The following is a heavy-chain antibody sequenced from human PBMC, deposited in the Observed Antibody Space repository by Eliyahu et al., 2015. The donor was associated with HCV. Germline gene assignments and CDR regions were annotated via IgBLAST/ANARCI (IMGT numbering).Heavy chain of an antibody. CDR1: GGSISSYS. Sequence: QVQLQESGPGLVKPSETLSLTCTVSGGSISSYSWSWIRQPPGKGLEWIGYIYYSGYTNYNPPLKSRVTISVDTSKNQFSLKLTSVTAADTAVYYCARSGPRGYRGYDLDYWGQGTLVTVSS. CDR2: IYYSGYT. V-gene: IGHV4-59*12. CDR3: ARSGPRGYRGYDLDY. J-gene: IGHJ4*02. D-gene: IGHD5-12*01.